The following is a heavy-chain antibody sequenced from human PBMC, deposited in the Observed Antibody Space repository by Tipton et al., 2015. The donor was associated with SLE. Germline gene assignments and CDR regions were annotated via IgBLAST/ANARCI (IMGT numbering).Heavy chain of an antibody. CDR2: FYYSGNR. CDR3: ARPAAYGDSRGGFDI. V-gene: IGHV4-59*12. D-gene: IGHD4-17*01. J-gene: IGHJ3*02. CDR1: GGSISGYY. Sequence: TLSLTCTVSGGSISGYYWSWIRQPPWEGLGWIGGFYYSGNRYYNPSRKRRVSISVDTSKNQFSLRLSSVTAADTAVYYCARPAAYGDSRGGFDIWGQGTMVTVSS.